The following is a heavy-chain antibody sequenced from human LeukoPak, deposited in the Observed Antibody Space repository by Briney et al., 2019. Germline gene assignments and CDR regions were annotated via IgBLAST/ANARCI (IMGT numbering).Heavy chain of an antibody. J-gene: IGHJ6*02. Sequence: GGSLRLSCAACGFTFSSYSMNWVRQAPGKGLEWVSSISSSSSYIYYADSVKGRFTTSRDNAKNSLYLQMNSLRAEDTALYYCAKDSRGSGSRYYGMDVWGQGTTVTVSS. CDR2: ISSSSSYI. D-gene: IGHD3-10*01. CDR3: AKDSRGSGSRYYGMDV. V-gene: IGHV3-21*04. CDR1: GFTFSSYS.